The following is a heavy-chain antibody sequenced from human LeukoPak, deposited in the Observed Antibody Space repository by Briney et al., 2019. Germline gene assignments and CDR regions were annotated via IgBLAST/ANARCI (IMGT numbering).Heavy chain of an antibody. D-gene: IGHD3-10*01. V-gene: IGHV4-30-4*01. CDR3: ASRSRRYYYGSGTVY. J-gene: IGHJ4*02. CDR2: IYYSGST. Sequence: SETLSLTCTVSVGSISSGDYYWSWIRQPPGKGLEWIGYIYYSGSTYYNPSLKSRVTISVDTSKNQFSLKLSSVTAADTAVYYCASRSRRYYYGSGTVYWRQGTLVTVSS. CDR1: VGSISSGDYY.